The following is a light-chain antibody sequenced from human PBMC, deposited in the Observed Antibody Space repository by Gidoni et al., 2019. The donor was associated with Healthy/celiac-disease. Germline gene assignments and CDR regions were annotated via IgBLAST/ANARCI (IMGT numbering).Light chain of an antibody. Sequence: QSALTQPASVSGSPGPAITISCTGTSSDVGCYNYVSWYQPHPGKAPKLMIYDVSNRPSGVSNRFSGSKSGNTASLTISGLQAEDEADYYCSSYTSSSTLVFGTGTKVTVL. J-gene: IGLJ1*01. V-gene: IGLV2-14*01. CDR1: SSDVGCYNY. CDR2: DVS. CDR3: SSYTSSSTLV.